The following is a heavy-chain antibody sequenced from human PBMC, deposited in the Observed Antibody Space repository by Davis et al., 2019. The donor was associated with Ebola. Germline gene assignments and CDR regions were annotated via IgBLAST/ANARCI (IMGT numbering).Heavy chain of an antibody. Sequence: GESLRLSCAASGFTFSGSAMHWVRQASGKGLEWVGRIRSKANSYATAYAASVKGRFTISRDDSKNTAYLQMNSLKTEDTAVYYCSLAAYSDYWGQGTLVTVSS. J-gene: IGHJ4*02. CDR2: IRSKANSYAT. V-gene: IGHV3-73*01. CDR3: SLAAYSDY. D-gene: IGHD6-13*01. CDR1: GFTFSGSA.